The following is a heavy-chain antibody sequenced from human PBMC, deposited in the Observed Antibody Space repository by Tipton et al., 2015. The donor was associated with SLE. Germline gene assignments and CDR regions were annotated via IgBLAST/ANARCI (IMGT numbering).Heavy chain of an antibody. J-gene: IGHJ6*03. D-gene: IGHD3-10*01. CDR2: VYYRGSS. CDR3: ARGWRVRGHMELFYMDV. CDR1: DDSIRDYY. V-gene: IGHV4-59*01. Sequence: TLSLTCTVSDDSIRDYYWSWIRQPPGKGLEWIGYVYYRGSSNYNPSLKSRVTISVDTSKSQFSLMLTSVTAADTALYYCARGWRVRGHMELFYMDVWGKGTTVSVSS.